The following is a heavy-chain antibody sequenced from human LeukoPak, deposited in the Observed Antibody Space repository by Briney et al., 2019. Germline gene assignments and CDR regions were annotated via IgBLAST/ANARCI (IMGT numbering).Heavy chain of an antibody. Sequence: PGGSLRLSCAASGFTFSSYAMHWVRQAPGKGLEWVAVISYDGSNKYYADSVKGRFTISRDNSKNTLYLQMNSLRAEDTAVYYCATARGYYYDSSGSPDAFDIWGQGTMVTVSS. V-gene: IGHV3-30*04. D-gene: IGHD3-22*01. CDR3: ATARGYYYDSSGSPDAFDI. CDR1: GFTFSSYA. CDR2: ISYDGSNK. J-gene: IGHJ3*02.